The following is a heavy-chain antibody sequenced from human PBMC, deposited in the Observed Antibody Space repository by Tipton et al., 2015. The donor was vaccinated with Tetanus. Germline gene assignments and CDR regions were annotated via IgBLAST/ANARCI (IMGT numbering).Heavy chain of an antibody. V-gene: IGHV1-69*13. D-gene: IGHD1-7*01. CDR3: ARERTGTTDYYYGMDV. CDR1: GYTFTSYG. Sequence: QSGAEVKKPGASVKVSCKASGYTFTSYGISWVRQAPGQGLEWMGGIIPIFGTANYAQKFQGRVTITADESTSTAYMELSSLRSEDTAVYYCARERTGTTDYYYGMDVWGQGTTVTVSS. J-gene: IGHJ6*02. CDR2: IIPIFGTA.